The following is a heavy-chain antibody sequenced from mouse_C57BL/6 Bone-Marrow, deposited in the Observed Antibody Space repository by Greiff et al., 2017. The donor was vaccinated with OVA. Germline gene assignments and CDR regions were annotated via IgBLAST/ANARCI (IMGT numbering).Heavy chain of an antibody. D-gene: IGHD1-1*01. CDR1: GFTFSDYY. CDR3: ARGDYGSLLYYAMDY. CDR2: ISNGGGST. J-gene: IGHJ4*01. Sequence: EVKLMESGGGLVQPGGSLKLSCAASGFTFSDYYMYWVRQTPEKRLEWVAYISNGGGSTYYPDTVKGRFTISRDNAKNTLYLQMSRLKSEDTAMYYCARGDYGSLLYYAMDYWGQGTSVTVSS. V-gene: IGHV5-12*01.